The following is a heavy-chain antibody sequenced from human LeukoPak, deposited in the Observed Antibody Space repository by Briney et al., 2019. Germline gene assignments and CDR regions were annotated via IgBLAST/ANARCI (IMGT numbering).Heavy chain of an antibody. J-gene: IGHJ4*02. CDR1: GFTFSSYW. CDR3: AGGGTVAPFDY. Sequence: PGGSLRLSCAASGFTFSSYWMHWVRQAPGKGLVWVSRINSDGSSTSYADSVKGRFTISRDNAKNTLYLQMNSLRAEDTAVYYCAGGGTVAPFDYWGQGTLVTVSS. D-gene: IGHD4-23*01. V-gene: IGHV3-74*01. CDR2: INSDGSST.